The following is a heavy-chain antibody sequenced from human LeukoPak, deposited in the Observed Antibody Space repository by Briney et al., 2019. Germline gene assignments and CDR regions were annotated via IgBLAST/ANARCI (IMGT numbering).Heavy chain of an antibody. CDR2: ISWNSGSI. CDR3: AKDPLRSGADY. D-gene: IGHD2-15*01. V-gene: IGHV3-9*01. J-gene: IGHJ4*02. CDR1: GFTFDDYA. Sequence: PGGSLRLSCAASGFTFDDYAMHWVRQAPGKGLEWVSGISWNSGSIGYADSVKGRFTISRDNAKNSLYLQMNSLRAEDTAVYYCAKDPLRSGADYWGQGTLVTVSS.